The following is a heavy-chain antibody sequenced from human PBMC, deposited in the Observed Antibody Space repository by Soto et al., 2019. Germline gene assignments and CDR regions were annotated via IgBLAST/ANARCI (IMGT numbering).Heavy chain of an antibody. D-gene: IGHD3-22*01. V-gene: IGHV3-23*01. CDR1: GFTFSSYA. Sequence: PGGSLRLSCAASGFTFSSYAMSWVRQAPGKGLEWVSAISGSGGSTYYADSVKGRFTISRDNSKNTLYLQMNSLRADDTAVYYCAKASLLYDSSGFIDYWGQGTLVTVSS. J-gene: IGHJ4*02. CDR2: ISGSGGST. CDR3: AKASLLYDSSGFIDY.